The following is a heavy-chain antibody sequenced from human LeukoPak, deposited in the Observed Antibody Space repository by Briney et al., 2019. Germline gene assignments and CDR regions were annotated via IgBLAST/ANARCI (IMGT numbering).Heavy chain of an antibody. Sequence: SETLSLTCTVSGGSISSYYWSWIRQPPGKGLEWIGNIYYSGSTNYNPSLKSRVTISVDTSKNQFSLKLSSVTAADTAVYYCARDTYSYAYWGQGTLVTVSS. V-gene: IGHV4-59*01. J-gene: IGHJ4*02. CDR3: ARDTYSYAY. CDR2: IYYSGST. D-gene: IGHD5-18*01. CDR1: GGSISSYY.